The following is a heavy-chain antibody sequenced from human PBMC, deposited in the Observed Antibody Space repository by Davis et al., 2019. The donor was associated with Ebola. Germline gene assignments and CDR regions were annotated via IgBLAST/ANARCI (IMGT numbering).Heavy chain of an antibody. Sequence: ASVKVSCKASGYTFTSYYMHWVRQAPGQGLEWLGIITPSGGSTSYAQKFQGRVTMTRDTSTSTVYMELSSLRSEDTAVYYCTRAGDIYYFDYWGQGTLVTVSS. J-gene: IGHJ4*02. CDR1: GYTFTSYY. CDR2: ITPSGGST. V-gene: IGHV1-46*03. D-gene: IGHD2-15*01. CDR3: TRAGDIYYFDY.